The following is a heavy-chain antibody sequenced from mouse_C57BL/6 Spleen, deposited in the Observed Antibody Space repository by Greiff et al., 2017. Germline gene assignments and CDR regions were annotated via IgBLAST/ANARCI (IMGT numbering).Heavy chain of an antibody. Sequence: EVQLQQSGPELVKPGASVKISCKASGYTFTDYYMNWVKQSHGKSLEWIGDINPNNGGTSYNQKFKGKATLTVDKSSSTAYMELRSLTSEDSAVYDFSRSYDYEGDYWGQGTSVTVSS. CDR1: GYTFTDYY. CDR3: SRSYDYEGDY. CDR2: INPNNGGT. V-gene: IGHV1-26*01. D-gene: IGHD2-4*01. J-gene: IGHJ4*01.